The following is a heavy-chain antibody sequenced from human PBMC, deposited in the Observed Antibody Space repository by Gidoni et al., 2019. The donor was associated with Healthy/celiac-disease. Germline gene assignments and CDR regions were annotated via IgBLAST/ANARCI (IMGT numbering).Heavy chain of an antibody. V-gene: IGHV1-69*01. CDR3: ARSHDGSYYYGMDV. Sequence: QVQLVQSGAEGKKPGSSVKVYCKASGATRSSYAISWVGQAPGQGLGWMVGFIPIFGTANYAQKFQGRVTITADESTSTAYMELSSLRSEDTAVYYCARSHDGSYYYGMDVWGQGTTVTVSS. CDR2: FIPIFGTA. CDR1: GATRSSYA. D-gene: IGHD1-26*01. J-gene: IGHJ6*02.